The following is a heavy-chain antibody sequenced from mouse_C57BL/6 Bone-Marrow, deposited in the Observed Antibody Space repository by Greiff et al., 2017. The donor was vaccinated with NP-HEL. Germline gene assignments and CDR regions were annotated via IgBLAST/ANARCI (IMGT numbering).Heavy chain of an antibody. J-gene: IGHJ3*01. CDR3: ATYYSNGAWFAY. D-gene: IGHD2-5*01. CDR2: ISSGGSYT. CDR1: GFTFSSYG. Sequence: EVKLMESGGDLVKPGGSLKLSCAASGFTFSSYGLSWVRQTPDKRLEWVATISSGGSYTYSPDSVKGRFTISRDNAKNTLYLQMSSLKSEDTAMYYCATYYSNGAWFAYWGQGTLVTVSA. V-gene: IGHV5-6*01.